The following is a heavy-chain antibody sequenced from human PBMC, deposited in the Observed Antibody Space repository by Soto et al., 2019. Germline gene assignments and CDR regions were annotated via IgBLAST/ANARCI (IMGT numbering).Heavy chain of an antibody. CDR1: GVSISSYY. J-gene: IGHJ4*02. V-gene: IGHV4-59*01. CDR2: IYYSGST. CDR3: ARVVSGYGDYFDY. Sequence: SETLSLTCTVSGVSISSYYWSWIRQPPGKGLEWIGYIYYSGSTNYNPSLKSRVTISVDTSKNQFSLKLSSVTAADTAVYYCARVVSGYGDYFDYWGQGTLVTVSS. D-gene: IGHD4-17*01.